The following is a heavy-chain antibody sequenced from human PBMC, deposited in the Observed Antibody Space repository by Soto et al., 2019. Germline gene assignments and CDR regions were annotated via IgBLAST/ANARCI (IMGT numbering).Heavy chain of an antibody. J-gene: IGHJ6*02. V-gene: IGHV1-24*01. D-gene: IGHD2-2*03. CDR1: GYTFTSYY. Sequence: ASVKVSCKASGYTFTSYYIHWLRQAPGKGLEWMGGFDHEDGETIYVQKFQGRVTMTEDTSTDTAYMELRSLRSDDTAVYYCARVGQCSSTTCRYYYYYGMDVWGQGTTVTVSS. CDR2: FDHEDGET. CDR3: ARVGQCSSTTCRYYYYYGMDV.